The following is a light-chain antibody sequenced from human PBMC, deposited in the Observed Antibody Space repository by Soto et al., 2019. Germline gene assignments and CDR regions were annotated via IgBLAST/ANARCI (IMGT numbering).Light chain of an antibody. Sequence: IVLTQSPATLSLSPWERATLSCRASQSVSSSLAWYQQNPGQAPRLLRYEASNRATGIPARFSGSGSGTDFTLTISSLEPEDFAVYYCQQRSDWPPITFGQGTRLEIK. CDR2: EAS. J-gene: IGKJ5*01. CDR3: QQRSDWPPIT. CDR1: QSVSSS. V-gene: IGKV3-11*01.